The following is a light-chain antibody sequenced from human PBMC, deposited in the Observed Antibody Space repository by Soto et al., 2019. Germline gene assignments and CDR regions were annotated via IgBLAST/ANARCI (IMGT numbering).Light chain of an antibody. CDR1: QSISSW. CDR2: KAS. V-gene: IGKV1-5*03. CDR3: QHYNSYSEA. J-gene: IGKJ1*01. Sequence: DIQMTQSPSTLPASVGDRVTLTCRASQSISSWLAWYQQRPGKAPKLLIYKASTLKSGVPSRFSGSGSGTEFTLTISSLQPDDFATYYCQHYNSYSEAFGQGTKVDIK.